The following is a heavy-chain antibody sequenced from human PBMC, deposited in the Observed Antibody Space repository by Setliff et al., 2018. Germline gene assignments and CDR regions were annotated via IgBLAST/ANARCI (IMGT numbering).Heavy chain of an antibody. J-gene: IGHJ4*02. Sequence: PSETLSLTCTVSGGSISSSSYYWGWIRQPPGKGLEWIGSVYYRGSTHYNPSLKSRLTISVDQSKNQFSLKLKSVTAADTAVYHCARSDGGSSGLDYWGQGTLVTVSS. CDR1: GGSISSSSYY. CDR3: ARSDGGSSGLDY. V-gene: IGHV4-39*07. D-gene: IGHD2-15*01. CDR2: VYYRGST.